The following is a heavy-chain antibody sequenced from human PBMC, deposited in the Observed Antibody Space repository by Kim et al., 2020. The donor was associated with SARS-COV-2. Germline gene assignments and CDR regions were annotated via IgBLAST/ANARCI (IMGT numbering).Heavy chain of an antibody. V-gene: IGHV3-43D*03. CDR3: AKGISGSSWTETYKWELLLDY. CDR2: ISWDGGST. J-gene: IGHJ4*02. Sequence: GGSLRLSCAASGFIFDDYVMHWVRQAPGKGLEWVSLISWDGGSTYYVDSVKGRFTISRDNSKNSLYLQMNSLRAEDTALYYCAKGISGSSWTETYKWELLLDYWGQGTLVTVSS. CDR1: GFIFDDYV. D-gene: IGHD1-26*01.